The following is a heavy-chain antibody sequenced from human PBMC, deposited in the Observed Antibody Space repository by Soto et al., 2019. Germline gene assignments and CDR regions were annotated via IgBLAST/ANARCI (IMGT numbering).Heavy chain of an antibody. CDR2: MSGSGVTT. CDR1: GFTFSSYA. D-gene: IGHD2-2*01. J-gene: IGHJ4*02. V-gene: IGHV3-23*01. CDR3: VKGSTCTSISCHSAPFEY. Sequence: EVQLLESGGGLVQPGGSLTLSCAASGFTFSSYAMSWVRQAPGKGLEWVSAMSGSGVTTHHADSVKGRFTISRDNSKNTLYLHLNSLRAEDTAVYYCVKGSTCTSISCHSAPFEYWGQGTLVTVSS.